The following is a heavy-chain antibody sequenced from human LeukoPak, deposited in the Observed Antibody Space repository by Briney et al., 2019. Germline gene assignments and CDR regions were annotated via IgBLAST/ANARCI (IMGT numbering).Heavy chain of an antibody. CDR2: IYSGGST. J-gene: IGHJ3*02. V-gene: IGHV3-53*01. D-gene: IGHD5-24*01. Sequence: GGSLRLSCAASGFTVSSNYMSWVRQAPGKGLEWVSVIYSGGSTYYADSVKGRFTISRDNSKNTLYLQMNSLRAEDTAVYYCARVVVEMATILAFDIWGQGTMVTVSS. CDR1: GFTVSSNY. CDR3: ARVVVEMATILAFDI.